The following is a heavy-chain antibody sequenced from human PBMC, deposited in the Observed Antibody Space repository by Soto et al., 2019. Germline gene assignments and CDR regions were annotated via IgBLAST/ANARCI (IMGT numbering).Heavy chain of an antibody. Sequence: QVQLQESGPGLVKPSETLSLTCTVSGGSISSYYWSWIRQPPGKGLEWIGYIYYSGSTNYNPSLQSRVSISVDTSKNQFSLKLSSVTAADTAVYYCARESRYYDSSGYYFYYGMDVWGQGTTVTVSS. CDR1: GGSISSYY. CDR2: IYYSGST. J-gene: IGHJ6*02. CDR3: ARESRYYDSSGYYFYYGMDV. D-gene: IGHD3-22*01. V-gene: IGHV4-59*01.